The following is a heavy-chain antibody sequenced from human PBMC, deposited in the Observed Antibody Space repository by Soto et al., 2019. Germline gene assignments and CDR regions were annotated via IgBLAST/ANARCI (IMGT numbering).Heavy chain of an antibody. CDR2: ISASSSSI. J-gene: IGHJ4*02. D-gene: IGHD5-18*01. V-gene: IGHV3-48*02. CDR1: GFTFSSYA. CDR3: ARDPRGYSYGSTYYFDY. Sequence: HPGGSLRLSCAASGFTFSSYAMSWVRQAPGKGLEWVSYISASSSSIYYADSVKGRFTISRDNAKNSLSLQMNSLRDEDTAVYYCARDPRGYSYGSTYYFDYWGQGTLVTVSS.